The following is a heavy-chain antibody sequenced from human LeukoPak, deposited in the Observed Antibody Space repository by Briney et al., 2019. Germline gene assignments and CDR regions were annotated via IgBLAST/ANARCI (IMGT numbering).Heavy chain of an antibody. CDR1: GFTFSSYG. Sequence: GGSLRLSCAASGFTFSSYGMHWVRQAPGKGLEWVAVISYDGSNKYYADSVKGRFTISRDNSKNTLYLQMNSLRAEDTAVYYCARDMEARDYYDSSGYYPVWGQGTLVTVSS. J-gene: IGHJ4*02. CDR2: ISYDGSNK. V-gene: IGHV3-30*03. D-gene: IGHD3-22*01. CDR3: ARDMEARDYYDSSGYYPV.